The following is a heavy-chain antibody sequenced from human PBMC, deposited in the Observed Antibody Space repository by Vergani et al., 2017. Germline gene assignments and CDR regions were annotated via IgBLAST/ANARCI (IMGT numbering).Heavy chain of an antibody. J-gene: IGHJ5*02. CDR2: IIPIFGTA. CDR1: GGTFSSYA. D-gene: IGHD2-21*01. CDR3: ARDRIRGGGAYCGGDCYRVEGWFDP. Sequence: QVQLVQSGAEVKKPGSSVKVSCKASGGTFSSYAISWVRQAPGQGLEWMGGIIPIFGTANYAQKFQGRVTITADESTSTAYMELSSLRSEDTAVYYCARDRIRGGGAYCGGDCYRVEGWFDPWGQGTLVTVSS. V-gene: IGHV1-69*01.